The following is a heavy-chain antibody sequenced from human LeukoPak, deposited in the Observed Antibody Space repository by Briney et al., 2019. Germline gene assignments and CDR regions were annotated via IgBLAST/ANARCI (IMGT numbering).Heavy chain of an antibody. J-gene: IGHJ4*02. D-gene: IGHD3-22*01. CDR2: IYYSGST. V-gene: IGHV4-31*03. Sequence: SQTLSLTCTVSGGSISSGGYYWSWIRQHPGKGLEWIGYIYYSGSTYYNPSLKSRVTISVDTSKNQFSLKLSSVTAADTAVYYCAREVYYYDSSGSYSLFDYWGQGTLVTVSS. CDR3: AREVYYYDSSGSYSLFDY. CDR1: GGSISSGGYY.